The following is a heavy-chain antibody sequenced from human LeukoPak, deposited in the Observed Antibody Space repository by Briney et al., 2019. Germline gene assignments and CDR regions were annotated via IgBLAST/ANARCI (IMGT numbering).Heavy chain of an antibody. D-gene: IGHD3-10*01. J-gene: IGHJ6*03. CDR2: IYYSGST. CDR3: ARHERRYYYGSGSYSLYYYYYMDV. CDR1: GGTISSYY. V-gene: IGHV4-59*08. Sequence: WETLSLTCTVSGGTISSYYWSWVRQAPGKGLEWIWYIYYSGSTNYNASLKSRVTISVDTSKNQFSLKLSSVTAADTAVYYCARHERRYYYGSGSYSLYYYYYMDVWGKGTTVTVSS.